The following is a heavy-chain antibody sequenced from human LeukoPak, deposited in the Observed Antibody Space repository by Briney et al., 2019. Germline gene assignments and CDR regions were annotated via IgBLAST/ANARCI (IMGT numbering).Heavy chain of an antibody. V-gene: IGHV3-9*01. J-gene: IGHJ4*02. CDR1: GFTFDDYA. D-gene: IGHD5-12*01. CDR3: AKGRRNSGYDPFDY. Sequence: SGGSLRLSCAASGFTFDDYAMHWVRQAPGKGLEWVSGISWNSGSIVYADSVKGRFTISRDNAKNSLYLQMNSLRAEDTALYYCAKGRRNSGYDPFDYWGQGTLVTVSS. CDR2: ISWNSGSI.